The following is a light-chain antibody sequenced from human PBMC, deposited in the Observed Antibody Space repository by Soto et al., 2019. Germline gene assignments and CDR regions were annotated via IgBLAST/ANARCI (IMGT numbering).Light chain of an antibody. J-gene: IGKJ1*01. Sequence: DIQMTQSPSTLSASVGDRVTITCRARQSISSWLAWYQQKPGKAPKLLIYDASSLDSGVPSRFSGSGSGTEFTLTISSLQPDDFATYYCQQYSSYSGTFGQGTKVEIK. CDR2: DAS. CDR3: QQYSSYSGT. V-gene: IGKV1-5*01. CDR1: QSISSW.